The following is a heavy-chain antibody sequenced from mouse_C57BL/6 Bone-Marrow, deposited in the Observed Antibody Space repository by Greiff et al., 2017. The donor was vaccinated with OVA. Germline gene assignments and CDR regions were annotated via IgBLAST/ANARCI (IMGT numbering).Heavy chain of an antibody. Sequence: EVMLVESGGGLVKPGGSLKLSCAASGFTLSDYGMHWVRQAPEKGLEWVAYISSGSSTIYYADTVKGRFTISRDNAKNTLFLQMTSLRSEDTDMYYCARDGYCWFAYWGQGTLVTVSA. CDR3: ARDGYCWFAY. V-gene: IGHV5-17*01. J-gene: IGHJ3*01. CDR2: ISSGSSTI. D-gene: IGHD2-3*01. CDR1: GFTLSDYG.